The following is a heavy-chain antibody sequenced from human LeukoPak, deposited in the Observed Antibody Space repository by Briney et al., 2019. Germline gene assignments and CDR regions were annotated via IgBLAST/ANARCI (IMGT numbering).Heavy chain of an antibody. CDR3: ARDIGGSRDS. J-gene: IGHJ4*02. CDR2: IYYSGST. D-gene: IGHD1-26*01. CDR1: GGSISSYY. Sequence: KPSETLSLTCTVSGGSISSYYWSCIRQPPGKGLEWIGYIYYSGSTNYNPSLKSRVTISVDTSKNQFSLKLSSVTAADTAVYYCARDIGGSRDSWGQGTLVTVSS. V-gene: IGHV4-59*12.